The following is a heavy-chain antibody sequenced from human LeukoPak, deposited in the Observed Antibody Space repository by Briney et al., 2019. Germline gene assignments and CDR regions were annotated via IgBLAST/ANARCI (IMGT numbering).Heavy chain of an antibody. V-gene: IGHV4-38-2*02. CDR3: ARGGSSFWSGNFDY. D-gene: IGHD3-3*01. CDR1: GYSISSGYY. CDR2: IYHSGST. J-gene: IGHJ4*02. Sequence: SETLSLTCTVSGYSISSGYYWGWIRQPPGKGLEWIGSIYHSGSTYYNPSLKSRVTISVDTSNNQFSLKLSSVTAADTAVYYCARGGSSFWSGNFDYWGQGTLVTVSS.